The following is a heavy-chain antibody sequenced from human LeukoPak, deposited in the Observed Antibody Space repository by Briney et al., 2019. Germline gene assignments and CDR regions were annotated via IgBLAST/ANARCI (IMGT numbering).Heavy chain of an antibody. V-gene: IGHV1-2*02. Sequence: ASVKVSCKASGYTFTGYYMHWVRQAPGQGLEWMGWINPNSGGTNYAQKFQGRVTMTRDTSISTAYMELSRLRSDDTAVYYCARGTGIAVAGTLNCDYWGQGTLVTVSS. CDR2: INPNSGGT. J-gene: IGHJ4*02. CDR1: GYTFTGYY. CDR3: ARGTGIAVAGTLNCDY. D-gene: IGHD6-19*01.